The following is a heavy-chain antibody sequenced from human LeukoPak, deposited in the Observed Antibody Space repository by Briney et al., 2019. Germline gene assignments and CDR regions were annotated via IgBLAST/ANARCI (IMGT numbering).Heavy chain of an antibody. Sequence: GASVKVSCKASGYTFTSYYMHWVRQAPGQGLEWMGIINPSGGSTTYAQKFQGRVTMTRDMSTSTVYMELSSLRSEDTAVYYCARGRDSATYYAEDSFDFWGQGTLVTVSS. D-gene: IGHD3-22*01. V-gene: IGHV1-46*01. J-gene: IGHJ4*02. CDR2: INPSGGST. CDR1: GYTFTSYY. CDR3: ARGRDSATYYAEDSFDF.